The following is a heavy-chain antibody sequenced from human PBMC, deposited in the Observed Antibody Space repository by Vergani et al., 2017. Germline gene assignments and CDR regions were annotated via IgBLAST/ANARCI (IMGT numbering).Heavy chain of an antibody. CDR1: GFTVSSNY. Sequence: EVQLVESGGGLVQPGGSLRLSCAASGFTVSSNYMSWVRQAPGKGLEWVSVIYSGGSTYYADSVKGRFTISRDNSKNTLYLQMNSLRAEDTAVYYCARDRLIAYYDSSGYLSTKDYYYYGMDVWGQGTTVTVSS. CDR3: ARDRLIAYYDSSGYLSTKDYYYYGMDV. D-gene: IGHD3-22*01. V-gene: IGHV3-66*02. J-gene: IGHJ6*02. CDR2: IYSGGST.